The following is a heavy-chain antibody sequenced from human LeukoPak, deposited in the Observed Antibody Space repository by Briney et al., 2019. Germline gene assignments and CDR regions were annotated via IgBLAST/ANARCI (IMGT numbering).Heavy chain of an antibody. CDR2: INHSGST. V-gene: IGHV4-4*02. Sequence: SGTLSLTCAVSGGSISSSNWWSWVRQPPGKGLEWIGEINHSGSTNYNPSLKSRVTISVDTSKNQFSLKLSSVTAADTAVYYCARFGPGRATVTTRDRYYGMDVWGQGTTVTVSS. J-gene: IGHJ6*02. CDR3: ARFGPGRATVTTRDRYYGMDV. D-gene: IGHD4-11*01. CDR1: GGSISSSNW.